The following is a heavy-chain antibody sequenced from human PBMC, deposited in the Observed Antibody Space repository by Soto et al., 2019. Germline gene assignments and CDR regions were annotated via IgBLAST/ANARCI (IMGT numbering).Heavy chain of an antibody. V-gene: IGHV3-7*01. J-gene: IGHJ5*02. D-gene: IGHD3-10*01. Sequence: GGSLRLSRPTSRFTFGDYSMSWVRQAPGKGLEWVANIKHDGSETYYVDYMQRRFTISRDSAKNTLYLQMNSLRAEDTAVYYCARDQGNYYGSGSWFDPWGQGTLVTVSS. CDR1: RFTFGDYS. CDR3: ARDQGNYYGSGSWFDP. CDR2: IKHDGSET.